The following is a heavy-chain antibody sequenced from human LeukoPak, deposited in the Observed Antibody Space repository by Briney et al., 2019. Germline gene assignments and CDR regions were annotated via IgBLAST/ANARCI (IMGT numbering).Heavy chain of an antibody. CDR3: ARGGYSSGWSLDY. V-gene: IGHV3-48*03. CDR2: ISSSGSTI. CDR1: GFTFSSYE. D-gene: IGHD6-19*01. J-gene: IGHJ4*02. Sequence: GGSLRLSCAASGFTFSSYEMNWVRQAPGKGLEWVSYISSSGSTIYYADSVKGRFTISRDNAKNSLYLQMNSLRAEDTAVYYCARGGYSSGWSLDYWGQGTLVTVSS.